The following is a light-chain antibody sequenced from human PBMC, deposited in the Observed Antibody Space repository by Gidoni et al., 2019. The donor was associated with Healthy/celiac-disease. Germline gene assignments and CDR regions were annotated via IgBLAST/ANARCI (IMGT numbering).Light chain of an antibody. Sequence: IVMTQSPLSLPVTPGEPASISCRSSQSLLHSNGYNYLDWYLQKPGQSPQLLIYWGSNRASGVPDRFSGRGSGTDFTLKISRVEAEDVGVYYCMQALQTPGSFXXXTKLEIK. J-gene: IGKJ2*03. CDR1: QSLLHSNGYNY. CDR3: MQALQTPGS. V-gene: IGKV2-28*01. CDR2: WGS.